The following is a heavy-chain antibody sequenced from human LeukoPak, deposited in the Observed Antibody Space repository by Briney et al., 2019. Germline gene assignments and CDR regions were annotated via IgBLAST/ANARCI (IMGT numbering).Heavy chain of an antibody. Sequence: GGSLRLSCAASRFTFSSYGMHWVRQAPGKGLEWVAFIQYDGINKYYADSVKGRFTISRDNSKNTLYLQMNSLRAEDTAVYYCARESGYSYGCFDYWGQGTLVTVSS. CDR1: RFTFSSYG. D-gene: IGHD5-18*01. J-gene: IGHJ4*02. V-gene: IGHV3-30*02. CDR2: IQYDGINK. CDR3: ARESGYSYGCFDY.